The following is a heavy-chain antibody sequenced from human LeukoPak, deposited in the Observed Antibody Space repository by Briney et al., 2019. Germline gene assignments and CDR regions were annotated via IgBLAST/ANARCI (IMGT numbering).Heavy chain of an antibody. CDR1: GFTFFSYE. J-gene: IGHJ1*01. Sequence: GGSLRLSCAASGFTFFSYEMNWARQAPGKGLEWVANIKEDGSDKYYVDSVKGRFTISRDNSKNSLYLQMNSLRAEDTAVYYCARVITVYNDYEEVAEYFQHWGQGTLVIVSS. CDR3: ARVITVYNDYEEVAEYFQH. D-gene: IGHD4-17*01. V-gene: IGHV3-7*01. CDR2: IKEDGSDK.